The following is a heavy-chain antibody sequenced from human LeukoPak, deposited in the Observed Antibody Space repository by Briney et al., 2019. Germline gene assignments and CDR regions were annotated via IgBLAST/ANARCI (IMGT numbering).Heavy chain of an antibody. J-gene: IGHJ4*02. CDR1: GFSLSTGGVG. V-gene: IGHV4-61*08. CDR3: ARGAGAGYNLQPFDD. D-gene: IGHD5-24*01. Sequence: SGPTLVNPTQTLTLTCTFSGFSLSTGGVGVGWIRQPPGKGLEWIGYIYYSGSTKYNPSLKSRVSISVDTSKNQFSLKLSSVTAADTAVYYCARGAGAGYNLQPFDDWGQGTLVTVSS. CDR2: IYYSGST.